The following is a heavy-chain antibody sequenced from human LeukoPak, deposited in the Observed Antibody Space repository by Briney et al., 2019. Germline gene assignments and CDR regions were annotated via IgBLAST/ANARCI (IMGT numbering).Heavy chain of an antibody. Sequence: SETLSLTCTVSGGSISSSSCYWGWIRQPPGKGLEWIGSIYYSGSTYYNSSLKSRVTISVDTSKNQFSLKLSSVTAADTAVYYCASPARAYCGGDCYPDPHFDYWGQGTLVTVSS. CDR2: IYYSGST. V-gene: IGHV4-39*01. CDR1: GGSISSSSCY. D-gene: IGHD2-21*02. J-gene: IGHJ4*02. CDR3: ASPARAYCGGDCYPDPHFDY.